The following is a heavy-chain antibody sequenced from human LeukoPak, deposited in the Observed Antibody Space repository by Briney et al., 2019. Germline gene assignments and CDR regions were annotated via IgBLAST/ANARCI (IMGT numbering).Heavy chain of an antibody. CDR2: IYYGGGT. J-gene: IGHJ5*01. V-gene: IGHV4-59*01. CDR1: GASIGSYF. D-gene: IGHD4-17*01. CDR3: ARERGDYDSDNWFDS. Sequence: SETLSLTCTVSGASIGSYFRSWFRQPPGKGLEWIGYIYYGGGTNYNPSFESRITISVDTSKNRISLNLTSVTASDTAIYYCARERGDYDSDNWFDSWGQGTLATVSS.